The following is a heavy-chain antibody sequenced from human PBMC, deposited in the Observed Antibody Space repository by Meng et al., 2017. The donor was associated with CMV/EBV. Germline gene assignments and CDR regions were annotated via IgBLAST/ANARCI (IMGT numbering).Heavy chain of an antibody. J-gene: IGHJ4*02. CDR3: AHLDTAKLHFDY. V-gene: IGHV2-5*02. Sequence: QITLKESGPTLVKPTQTLTLTCTVSGFSLSTSGVGVGWIRQPPGKALEWLALIYWDDDKRYSPSLKSRLTITKDTSKNQVVLTMTNMDPVDTATYYCAHLDTAKLHFDYWGQGTLVTVSS. D-gene: IGHD5-18*01. CDR2: IYWDDDK. CDR1: GFSLSTSGVG.